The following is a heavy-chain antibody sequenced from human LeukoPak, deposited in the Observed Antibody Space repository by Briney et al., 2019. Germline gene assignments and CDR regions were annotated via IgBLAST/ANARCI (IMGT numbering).Heavy chain of an antibody. CDR3: ARERGSGTYYIDY. D-gene: IGHD3-10*01. V-gene: IGHV3-23*01. CDR1: GFTFSSNA. J-gene: IGHJ4*02. Sequence: GGSLRLSCAGSGFTFSSNAMSWVRQAPGKGLEWVSSISDSGDFTYYADSVKGRFTISRDNAKNSLYLQMNSLRAEDTAVYYCARERGSGTYYIDYWGQGTLVTVSS. CDR2: ISDSGDFT.